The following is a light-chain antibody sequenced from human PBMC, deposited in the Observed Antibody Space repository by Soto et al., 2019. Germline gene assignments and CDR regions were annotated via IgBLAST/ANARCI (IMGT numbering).Light chain of an antibody. CDR1: QSVLYSSNNKNY. V-gene: IGKV4-1*01. J-gene: IGKJ2*01. CDR2: WAS. Sequence: DIVMTQSPDSLAVSLGERATINCESSQSVLYSSNNKNYLAWYQQKSGQPPKLLIYWASTRDSGVPDRFSGSGSGTDFTLTISSLQAEDVAVYYCQQYYSTPYTFGQGTKLEIK. CDR3: QQYYSTPYT.